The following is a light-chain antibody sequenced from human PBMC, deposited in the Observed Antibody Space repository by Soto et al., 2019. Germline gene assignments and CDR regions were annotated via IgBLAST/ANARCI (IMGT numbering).Light chain of an antibody. CDR1: QSVANY. CDR3: QQRTKWPSST. CDR2: DAS. Sequence: EIVLTQSPATLSLSPWERATLSCRASQSVANYLAWYQQKPGQAPRLLIHDASNRATGIPARFSGSGSGTDFTLTISSLEPEDFAVYYCQQRTKWPSSTFGQGTRLEIK. J-gene: IGKJ5*01. V-gene: IGKV3-11*01.